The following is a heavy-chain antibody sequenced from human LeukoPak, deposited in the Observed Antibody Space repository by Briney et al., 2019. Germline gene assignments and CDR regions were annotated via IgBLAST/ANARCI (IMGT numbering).Heavy chain of an antibody. CDR2: IYYSGST. CDR1: GGSISSHY. Sequence: SETLSLTCTVSGGSISSHYWSWIRQPPGKGLEWIGYIYYSGSTNYNPSLKSRVTIPVDTSKNQFSLKLSSVTAADTAVYYCARSVNYYYYYYMDVWGKGTTVTVSS. CDR3: ARSVNYYYYYYMDV. V-gene: IGHV4-59*11. J-gene: IGHJ6*03.